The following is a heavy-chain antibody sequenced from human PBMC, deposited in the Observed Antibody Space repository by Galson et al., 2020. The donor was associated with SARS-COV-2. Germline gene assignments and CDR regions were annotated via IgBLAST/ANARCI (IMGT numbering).Heavy chain of an antibody. CDR1: GFTFGDYA. V-gene: IGHV3-9*01. D-gene: IGHD3-9*01. CDR3: AKGLTGYYVISWFDP. CDR2: ISWNSGSI. J-gene: IGHJ5*02. Sequence: QRGGSLRLSCAASGFTFGDYAMHWVRQAPGKGLEWVAGISWNSGSIAYADSVKGRFTISRDNAKNSLYLQMNSLRPEDTAVYSCAKGLTGYYVISWFDPWGQGTLVTGSS.